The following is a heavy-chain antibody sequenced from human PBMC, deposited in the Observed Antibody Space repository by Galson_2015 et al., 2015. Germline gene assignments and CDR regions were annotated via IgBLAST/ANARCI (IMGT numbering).Heavy chain of an antibody. CDR1: AFDFSNFA. D-gene: IGHD3-9*01. CDR2: ISGYGDRA. Sequence: SLRLSCAASAFDFSNFALAWVRQAPGRGLEWVSTISGYGDRAFYADSVKGRFTISRDNSKHILYLQMNALRAEDTALYYCAKPLRYLNTWYYFDYWGQGALVTVSS. V-gene: IGHV3-23*01. J-gene: IGHJ4*02. CDR3: AKPLRYLNTWYYFDY.